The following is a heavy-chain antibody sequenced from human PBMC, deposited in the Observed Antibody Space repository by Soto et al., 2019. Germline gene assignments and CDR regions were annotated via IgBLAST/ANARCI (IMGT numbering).Heavy chain of an antibody. Sequence: QVQLVESGGGVVQPGGSLRLSCAASGFTFSSYGMHWVRQAPGKGLEWVTFISFDGRETDYADSVKGRFTISRDNSKKTLYLQMNSLRAGDRAVYYCAKGYGGQLLTRGDAFDIWGQGTMVTVSS. D-gene: IGHD4-17*01. J-gene: IGHJ3*02. V-gene: IGHV3-30*18. CDR1: GFTFSSYG. CDR2: ISFDGRET. CDR3: AKGYGGQLLTRGDAFDI.